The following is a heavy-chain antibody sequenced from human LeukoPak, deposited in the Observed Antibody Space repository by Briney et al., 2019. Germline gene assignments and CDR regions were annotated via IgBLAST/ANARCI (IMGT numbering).Heavy chain of an antibody. CDR3: ATNPTTYYSFWNGYYSDY. D-gene: IGHD3-3*01. J-gene: IGHJ4*02. CDR1: GFTFRSYW. V-gene: IGHV3-7*01. CDR2: IKEDGTET. Sequence: GGSLRLSCAASGFTFRSYWMSWVRQAPGKGLEWVAHIKEDGTETYYEDSVKGRFTISRDNAKNSLNLQMNSLRAEDTAVYYCATNPTTYYSFWNGYYSDYWGQGTLVTVSS.